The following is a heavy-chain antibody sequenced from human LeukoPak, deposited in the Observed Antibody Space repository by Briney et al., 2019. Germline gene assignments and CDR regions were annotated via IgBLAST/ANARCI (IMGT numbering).Heavy chain of an antibody. CDR1: GYTFTSYG. J-gene: IGHJ4*02. CDR3: ARGLVYCGGDCYPTPDY. Sequence: DSVKVSCKASGYTFTSYGISWVRQAPGQGLEWMGWISVYNGNTNYARKLQGRVTMTTDTSTSTAYMELRSLRSDDTAVYYCARGLVYCGGDCYPTPDYWGQGTLVTVSS. D-gene: IGHD2-21*02. V-gene: IGHV1-18*01. CDR2: ISVYNGNT.